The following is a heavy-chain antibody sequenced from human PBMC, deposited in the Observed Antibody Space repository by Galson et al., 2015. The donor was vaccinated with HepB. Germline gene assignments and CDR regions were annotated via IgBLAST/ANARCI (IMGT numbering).Heavy chain of an antibody. J-gene: IGHJ5*02. CDR1: GGTFSNYG. Sequence: SVKLSCTASGGTFSNYGISWLRQAPGQGLEWIARIIPSVDVAYYAQTFQGRVTLTADKSTTTLYLELSSLRSEDTAVYYCARDSDAAVRGIEGYLDPWGQGTLVTVTS. CDR2: IIPSVDVA. V-gene: IGHV1-69*04. CDR3: ARDSDAAVRGIEGYLDP. D-gene: IGHD6-19*01.